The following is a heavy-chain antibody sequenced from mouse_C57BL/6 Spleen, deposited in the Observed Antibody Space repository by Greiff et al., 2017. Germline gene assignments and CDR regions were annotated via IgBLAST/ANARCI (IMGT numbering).Heavy chain of an antibody. V-gene: IGHV1-80*01. CDR2: IYPGDGDT. Sequence: QVQLQQSGAELVKPGASVKISCKASGYAFSSYWMNWVKQRPGKGLEWIGQIYPGDGDTNYNGKFKGKATLTADKSSSTAYMQLSSLTSEDSAVYFCERYYYGSRRAMDYWGQGTSVTVSS. J-gene: IGHJ4*01. CDR1: GYAFSSYW. D-gene: IGHD1-1*01. CDR3: ERYYYGSRRAMDY.